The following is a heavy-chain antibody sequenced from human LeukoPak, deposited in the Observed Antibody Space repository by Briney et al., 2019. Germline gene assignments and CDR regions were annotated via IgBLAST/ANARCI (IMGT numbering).Heavy chain of an antibody. CDR2: IYTSGST. Sequence: PSETLSLTCTVSGGSISSGSYYWSWIRQPAGKGLEWIGRIYTSGSTNYNPSLKSRVTISVDTSKNLFSLKLSSVTAADTAVYYCARAHDFWSGYPYFDYWGQGTLVTVSS. J-gene: IGHJ4*02. V-gene: IGHV4-61*02. CDR3: ARAHDFWSGYPYFDY. D-gene: IGHD3-3*01. CDR1: GGSISSGSYY.